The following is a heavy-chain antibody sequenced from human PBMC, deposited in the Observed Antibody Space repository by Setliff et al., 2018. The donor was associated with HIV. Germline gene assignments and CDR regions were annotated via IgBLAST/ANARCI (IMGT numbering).Heavy chain of an antibody. D-gene: IGHD5-18*01. Sequence: SVKVSCKASGGSFSSYAITWVRQAPGQGLEWMGGIIPILGTPNYAQKFQGRVTITADESTSTAYMELSSLRSEDTAVYYCARAAYSYGYNDYWGQGTRVTVSS. CDR1: GGSFSSYA. V-gene: IGHV1-69*13. CDR3: ARAAYSYGYNDY. J-gene: IGHJ4*02. CDR2: IIPILGTP.